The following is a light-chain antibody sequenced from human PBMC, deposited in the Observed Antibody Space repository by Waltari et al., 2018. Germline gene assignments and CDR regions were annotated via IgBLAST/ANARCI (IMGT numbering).Light chain of an antibody. CDR1: SCDIGAYNA. CDR2: DVH. CDR3: SSKTTRDTRL. V-gene: IGLV2-14*03. Sequence: QSALTQPASVSGSPGQSITLPCTGTSCDIGAYNAVPWYQQHPGKAPKVVIYDVHNRPSGVSNRFSGSMSGNTASLTISGLQTEDEADYYCSSKTTRDTRLFGGGTKLTVL. J-gene: IGLJ3*02.